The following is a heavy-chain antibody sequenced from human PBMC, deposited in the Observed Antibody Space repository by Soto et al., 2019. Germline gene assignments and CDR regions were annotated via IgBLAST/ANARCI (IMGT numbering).Heavy chain of an antibody. CDR3: AKITSATDAVDI. J-gene: IGHJ3*02. D-gene: IGHD1-1*01. CDR1: GGSISSYY. CDR2: IYYSGST. Sequence: SETLSLTCTVSGGSISSYYWSWIRQPPGKGLEWIGYIYYSGSTNYNPSLKSRVTISVDTSKNQFSLKLSSVTAADTAVYYCAKITSATDAVDIWGEGTMVTVSS. V-gene: IGHV4-59*01.